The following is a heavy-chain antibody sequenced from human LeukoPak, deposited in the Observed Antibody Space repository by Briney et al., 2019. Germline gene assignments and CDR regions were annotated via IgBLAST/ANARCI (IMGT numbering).Heavy chain of an antibody. CDR3: ARELRYYADY. V-gene: IGHV4-34*01. J-gene: IGHJ4*02. Sequence: PSGTPSLTCAVYGGSFSGYYWSWIRQPPGKGLEWIGEINHSGSTNYNPSLKSRVTISVDTSKNQFSLKLSSVTAADTAVYYCARELRYYADYWGQGTPVTVSS. CDR2: INHSGST. CDR1: GGSFSGYY. D-gene: IGHD3-22*01.